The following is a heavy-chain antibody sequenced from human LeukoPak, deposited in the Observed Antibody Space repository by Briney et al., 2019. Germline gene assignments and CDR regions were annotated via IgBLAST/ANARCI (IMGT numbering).Heavy chain of an antibody. CDR2: IYYSGST. D-gene: IGHD2-2*01. Sequence: PSETLSLTCTVSGGSISSYYWSWIRQPPGKGLEWIGYIYYSGSTNYNPSLKSRVTISVDTSKNQFSLKLSSVTAADTAVYYCARMGSTPADIWGQGTMVTVSS. CDR3: ARMGSTPADI. V-gene: IGHV4-59*08. CDR1: GGSISSYY. J-gene: IGHJ3*02.